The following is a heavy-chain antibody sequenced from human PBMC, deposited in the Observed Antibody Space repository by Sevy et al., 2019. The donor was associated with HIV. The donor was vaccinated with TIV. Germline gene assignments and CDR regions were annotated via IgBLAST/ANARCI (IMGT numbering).Heavy chain of an antibody. CDR3: ARGPPGRNSGSYGRSDYYGMDV. Sequence: GGSLRLSCAASGFTVSSNYMSWVRQAPGKGLEWVSVIYSGGSTYYADSVKGRFTISRDNSKNTLYLQMNSLRAEDTAVYYCARGPPGRNSGSYGRSDYYGMDVWGQGTTVTVSS. V-gene: IGHV3-53*01. D-gene: IGHD1-26*01. CDR1: GFTVSSNY. CDR2: IYSGGST. J-gene: IGHJ6*02.